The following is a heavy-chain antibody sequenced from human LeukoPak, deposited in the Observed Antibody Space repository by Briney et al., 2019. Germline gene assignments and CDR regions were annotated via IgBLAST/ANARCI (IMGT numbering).Heavy chain of an antibody. Sequence: PSETLPLTCTVSVGSVSGYFWSWIRQPPGQGLEWIGCIYYSGTTDYNPSLGSRVTLSVDTSKNQFSLKLTSVTAADTAVYFCARHVPTPYYGTSGPFDYWGQGTLVTVSS. D-gene: IGHD3-22*01. V-gene: IGHV4-59*08. J-gene: IGHJ4*02. CDR3: ARHVPTPYYGTSGPFDY. CDR2: IYYSGTT. CDR1: VGSVSGYF.